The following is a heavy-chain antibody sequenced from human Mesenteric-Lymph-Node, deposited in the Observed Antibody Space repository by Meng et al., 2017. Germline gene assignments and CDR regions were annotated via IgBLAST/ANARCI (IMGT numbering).Heavy chain of an antibody. CDR2: IYYTGST. CDR1: GFPIISTNW. J-gene: IGHJ4*02. V-gene: IGHV4-4*02. D-gene: IGHD5-12*01. CDR3: ASSDTITRRE. Sequence: QVQLQESGPGLVKHSGTLSLTCNVSGFPIISTNWWSWVRQPPGKGLEWIGEIYYTGSTNYSPSLESQITISVDTSKNQFSLKLSSVTAADTAVYYCASSDTITRREWGPGTLVTVSS.